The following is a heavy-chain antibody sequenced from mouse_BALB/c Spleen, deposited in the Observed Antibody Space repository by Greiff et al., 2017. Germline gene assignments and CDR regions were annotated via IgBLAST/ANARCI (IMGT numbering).Heavy chain of an antibody. CDR2: ISSGGSYT. V-gene: IGHV5-9-4*01. Sequence: EVHLVESGGGLVKPGGSLKLSCAASGFTFSSYAMSWVRQSPEKRLEWVAEISSGGSYTYYPDTVTGRFTISRDNAKNTLYLEMSSLRSEDTAMYYCARGAYYGNYGDAMDYWGQGTSVTVSS. CDR1: GFTFSSYA. J-gene: IGHJ4*01. D-gene: IGHD2-10*01. CDR3: ARGAYYGNYGDAMDY.